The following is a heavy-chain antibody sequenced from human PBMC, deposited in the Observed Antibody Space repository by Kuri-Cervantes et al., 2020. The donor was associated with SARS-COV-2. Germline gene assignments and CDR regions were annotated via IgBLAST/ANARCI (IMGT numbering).Heavy chain of an antibody. CDR1: GGSFSGYY. Sequence: ESLKISCAVYGGSFSGYYWSWIRQPPGKGLEWIGEINHSGSTNYNPSLKSRVTISVDTSKNQFSLKLSSVTAADTAVYYCVKAPEGPDDYWGQGTLVTVSS. CDR2: INHSGST. CDR3: VKAPEGPDDY. V-gene: IGHV4-34*01. J-gene: IGHJ4*02.